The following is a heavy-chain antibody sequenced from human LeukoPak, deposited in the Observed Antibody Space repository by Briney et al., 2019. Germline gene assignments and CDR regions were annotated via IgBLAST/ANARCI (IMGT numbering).Heavy chain of an antibody. J-gene: IGHJ4*02. D-gene: IGHD3-3*01. V-gene: IGHV4-38-2*01. CDR2: IYSSGST. CDR1: GYSISSGYS. CDR3: ARRKTLFWYFDY. Sequence: PSETLSLTCAVSGYSISSGYSWDWIRRSPGKGLEWIGNIYSSGSTYYNPSLKSRVTISVDTSKNQFSLSLNSVTAADTAAYYCARRKTLFWYFDYWGQGTLVTVSS.